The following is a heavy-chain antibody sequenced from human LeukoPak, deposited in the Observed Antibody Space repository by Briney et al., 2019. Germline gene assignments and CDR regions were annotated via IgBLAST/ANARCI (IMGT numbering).Heavy chain of an antibody. CDR3: AKGGSGWYERLYFDY. J-gene: IGHJ4*02. CDR2: ISGSGGST. D-gene: IGHD6-19*01. V-gene: IGHV3-23*01. Sequence: GGSLRLSCAASGFTFSSYAMSWVRQAPGKGLEWVSAISGSGGSTYYADSVKGRFTIPRDNSKNTLYLQLNSLRAEDTAVYYCAKGGSGWYERLYFDYWGQGTLVTVSS. CDR1: GFTFSSYA.